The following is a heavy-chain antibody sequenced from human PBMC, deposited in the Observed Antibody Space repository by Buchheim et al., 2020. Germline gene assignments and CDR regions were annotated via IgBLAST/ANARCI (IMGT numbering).Heavy chain of an antibody. D-gene: IGHD5-24*01. Sequence: QVQLQESGPGLVKPSQTLSLTCTVSGGSISSGGYYWSWIRQHPGKGLEWIGYIYYSGSTYYNPSLKSRVTISVNTSKNQFSLKLSSVTAAGTAVYYCARDLYGALGDGYNYAGYFDLWGRGTL. J-gene: IGHJ2*01. CDR2: IYYSGST. CDR3: ARDLYGALGDGYNYAGYFDL. CDR1: GGSISSGGYY. V-gene: IGHV4-31*03.